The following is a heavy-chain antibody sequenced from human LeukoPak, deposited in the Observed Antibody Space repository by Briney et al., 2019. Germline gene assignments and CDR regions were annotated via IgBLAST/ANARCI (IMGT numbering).Heavy chain of an antibody. V-gene: IGHV5-51*01. J-gene: IGHJ5*02. CDR3: AGSLGYCSGGSCSGWFDP. D-gene: IGHD2-15*01. Sequence: GESLEISWQGSGYSFTSYWIGWVRQMPGKGLEWMGIFYPGDSDPIYRPPFQAQFPISADKTISPAYMQWSSLKASGTAMYYCAGSLGYCSGGSCSGWFDPWGQGTLVTVSS. CDR2: FYPGDSDP. CDR1: GYSFTSYW.